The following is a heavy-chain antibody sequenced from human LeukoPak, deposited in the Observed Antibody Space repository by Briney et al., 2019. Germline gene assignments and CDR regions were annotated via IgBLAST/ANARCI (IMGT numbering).Heavy chain of an antibody. Sequence: ASVKASCKASGGTFSSYAISWVRQAPGQGLEWMGGIIPIFGTANYAQKLQGRVTMTTDTSTSTAYMELRSLRSDDTAVYYCARDDGGPDAFDIWGQGAMVTVSS. CDR3: ARDDGGPDAFDI. D-gene: IGHD3-16*01. J-gene: IGHJ3*02. CDR2: IIPIFGTA. CDR1: GGTFSSYA. V-gene: IGHV1-69*05.